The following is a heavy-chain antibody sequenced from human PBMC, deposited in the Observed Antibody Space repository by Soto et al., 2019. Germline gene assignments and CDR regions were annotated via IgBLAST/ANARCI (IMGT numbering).Heavy chain of an antibody. J-gene: IGHJ4*02. CDR3: IRDLRSGDF. CDR2: IAGEGIST. V-gene: IGHV3-74*01. Sequence: EVQLVESGGGLVQPGGSLRLSCAASGFTFSRYWMHWVRQAPGKGLVWVSRIAGEGISTNYADSVKGRFTASRDNAKNTVYLEMSSLRAEDTAVYHCIRDLRSGDFWGQGTLVTVSS. CDR1: GFTFSRYW. D-gene: IGHD6-19*01.